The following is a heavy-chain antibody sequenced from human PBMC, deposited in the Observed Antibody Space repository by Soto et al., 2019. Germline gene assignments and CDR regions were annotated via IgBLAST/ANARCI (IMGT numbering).Heavy chain of an antibody. V-gene: IGHV4-59*08. Sequence: SETLSLTCTVSGCSISVYYWNWVRQPPGKGLEWIGYIYYSGSTNYYPSLRSRVTISLDTSKNQFSLKMRSVTAADTAVYYCARSTSSMETPFRWFDPWGQGTLVTVSS. CDR2: IYYSGST. CDR1: GCSISVYY. J-gene: IGHJ5*02. CDR3: ARSTSSMETPFRWFDP. D-gene: IGHD3-3*02.